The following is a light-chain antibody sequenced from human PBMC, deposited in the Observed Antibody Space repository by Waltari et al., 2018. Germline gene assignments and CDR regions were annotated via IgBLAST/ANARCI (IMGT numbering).Light chain of an antibody. V-gene: IGLV2-23*02. CDR1: SSGVGGYNL. CDR3: CSYAGSDTFVV. CDR2: EVS. J-gene: IGLJ2*01. Sequence: QSALTQPASVSGSPGQSLTIPCPGTSSGVGGYNLVSRYQQHPHKPPHLMIHEVSNRPSGVSDRFSGSKSGNTASLTISGLQAEDEADYYCCSYAGSDTFVVLGGGTKLTVL.